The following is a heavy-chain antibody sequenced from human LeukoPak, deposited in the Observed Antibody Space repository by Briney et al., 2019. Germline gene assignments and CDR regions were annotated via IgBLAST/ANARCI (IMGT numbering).Heavy chain of an antibody. CDR3: AHVGSCTAGTCVPGGY. CDR1: GFTFSNYA. J-gene: IGHJ4*02. CDR2: INWSGEKT. Sequence: GGSLRLSCAASGFTFSNYAVSWVRQAPGKGLEWVSGINWSGEKTSYADSVKGRFTISRDNSRNTLYLQTNSLRAEDTAIYYCAHVGSCTAGTCVPGGYWGQGALVTVSS. V-gene: IGHV3-23*01. D-gene: IGHD1-1*01.